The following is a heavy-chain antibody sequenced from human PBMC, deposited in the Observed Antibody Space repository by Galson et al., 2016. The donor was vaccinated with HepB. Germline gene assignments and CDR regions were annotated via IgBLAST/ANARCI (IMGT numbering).Heavy chain of an antibody. D-gene: IGHD2-15*01. CDR2: ISGSGSTI. V-gene: IGHV3-11*01. CDR3: AREVENYCSGGSCPHYYGMDV. CDR1: GFTFSDYY. Sequence: SLRLSCAASGFTFSDYYMSWIRQAPGKGLEWVSYISGSGSTIYYADSVKGRFTISRDNAKNSLYLQMNSLRTEDTAVYYCAREVENYCSGGSCPHYYGMDVWGQGTTVTDSS. J-gene: IGHJ6*02.